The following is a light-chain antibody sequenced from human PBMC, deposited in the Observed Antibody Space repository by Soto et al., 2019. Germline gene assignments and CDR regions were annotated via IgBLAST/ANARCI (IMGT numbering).Light chain of an antibody. J-gene: IGKJ2*01. CDR3: QQYNSYSYT. Sequence: DIPMTQSPSTLSASVGDRVTITCRASQSISSWLAWYQQKPGKAPKLLIYDASSLESGVPSRFSGSGSATEFTLTISSLQPDDFATYYCQQYNSYSYTFGQGTKLEIK. V-gene: IGKV1-5*01. CDR2: DAS. CDR1: QSISSW.